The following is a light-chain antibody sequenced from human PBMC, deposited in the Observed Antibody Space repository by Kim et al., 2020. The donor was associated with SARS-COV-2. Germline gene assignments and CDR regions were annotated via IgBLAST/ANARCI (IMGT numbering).Light chain of an antibody. Sequence: EIVLTQSPGTLSLSPGEKATLSCRASQIVSSSFLAWYQQKPGQAPRLLIYGASSWATGIPDRFSGSGSGTDFTLTISSVEPEDSAVYYCQQYGSSPQTFGQGTKVDIK. CDR3: QQYGSSPQT. V-gene: IGKV3-20*01. CDR2: GAS. CDR1: QIVSSSF. J-gene: IGKJ1*01.